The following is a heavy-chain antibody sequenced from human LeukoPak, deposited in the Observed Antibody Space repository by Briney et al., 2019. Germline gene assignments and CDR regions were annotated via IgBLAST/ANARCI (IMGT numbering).Heavy chain of an antibody. CDR1: GDSVSSNTAV. Sequence: SQTLSLTCAISGDSVSSNTAVWSWIRQSPSRGLEWLGRTYYRSKWYGDSAVSMKGRISITPDTSKNQFSLQLSSVTPDDTAMYYCARETVMRGGPDAFDIWGQGTMVTVSS. D-gene: IGHD3-16*01. CDR3: ARETVMRGGPDAFDI. CDR2: TYYRSKWYG. J-gene: IGHJ3*02. V-gene: IGHV6-1*01.